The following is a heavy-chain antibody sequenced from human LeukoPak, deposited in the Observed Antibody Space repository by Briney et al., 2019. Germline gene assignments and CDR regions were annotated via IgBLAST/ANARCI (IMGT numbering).Heavy chain of an antibody. CDR3: AKEYCSNGVCYVGFDS. J-gene: IGHJ4*02. CDR1: GFTFSSYA. V-gene: IGHV3-23*01. Sequence: PGGSLRLSCAASGFTFSSYAMTWVRQGPGKGLEWVSSIRGDSRDTYYADSVKGRFIISRDNSKNTLNLRLNSLKAEDTAVYFCAKEYCSNGVCYVGFDSWGQGTLVTLSS. CDR2: IRGDSRDT. D-gene: IGHD2-8*01.